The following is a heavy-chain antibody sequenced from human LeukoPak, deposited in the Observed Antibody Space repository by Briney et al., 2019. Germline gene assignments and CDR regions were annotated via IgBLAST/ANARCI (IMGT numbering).Heavy chain of an antibody. CDR2: INPNSGGT. J-gene: IGHJ5*02. CDR1: GYTFTGYY. CDR3: ARDLEDRQVYSSSWDHTVQGRTNWFDP. D-gene: IGHD6-13*01. V-gene: IGHV1-2*02. Sequence: GASVTVSCKASGYTFTGYYMHWVRQAPGQGLEWMGWINPNSGGTNYAQKFQGRVTMTRDTSISTAYMELSRLRSDDTAVYYCARDLEDRQVYSSSWDHTVQGRTNWFDPWGQGTLVTVSS.